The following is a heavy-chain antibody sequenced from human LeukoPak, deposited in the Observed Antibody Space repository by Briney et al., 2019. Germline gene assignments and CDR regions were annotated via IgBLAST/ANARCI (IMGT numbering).Heavy chain of an antibody. CDR1: GFSFSSHG. V-gene: IGHV3-30*02. D-gene: IGHD1-26*01. J-gene: IGHJ4*02. CDR2: IRYDGSNE. Sequence: PGGSLRLSCAASGFSFSSHGMHWVRQAPGKGLEWVTFIRYDGSNEYYADSVKGRFTISRDNSKNTLYLQMNSLRAEDTAVYYCAKDTGGGTYYLDYWGQGTLVTVSS. CDR3: AKDTGGGTYYLDY.